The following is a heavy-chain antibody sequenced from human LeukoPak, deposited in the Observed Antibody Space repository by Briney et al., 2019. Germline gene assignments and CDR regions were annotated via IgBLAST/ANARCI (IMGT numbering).Heavy chain of an antibody. D-gene: IGHD1-26*01. CDR3: VATVGARAVKD. CDR1: GFTVSRNY. J-gene: IGHJ4*02. V-gene: IGHV3-53*01. Sequence: PGGSLRLSCAASGFTVSRNYMSWVRQAPGKGLEWVSVIYSGGTTDYADSVKGRFTISRDNSKNTLYLQMNSLRVEDTAVYYCVATVGARAVKDWGQGTLVTVSS. CDR2: IYSGGTT.